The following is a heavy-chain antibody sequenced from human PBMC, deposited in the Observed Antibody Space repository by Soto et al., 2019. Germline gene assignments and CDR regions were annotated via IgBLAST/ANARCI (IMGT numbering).Heavy chain of an antibody. CDR3: GYYDSSGYYYVGREYSYYGMDV. V-gene: IGHV1-69*01. Sequence: QVQLVQSGAEVKKPGSSVKVSCKASGGTFSSYAISWVRQAPGQGLEWMGGIIPIFGTANYAQKFQGRVTITADESTSTAYIELSSLRSEDTAGYYCGYYDSSGYYYVGREYSYYGMDVWGQGNTVTVSS. D-gene: IGHD3-22*01. J-gene: IGHJ6*02. CDR2: IIPIFGTA. CDR1: GGTFSSYA.